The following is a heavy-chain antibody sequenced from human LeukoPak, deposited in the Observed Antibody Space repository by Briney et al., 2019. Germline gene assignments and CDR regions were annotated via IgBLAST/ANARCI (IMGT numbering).Heavy chain of an antibody. CDR2: IYPSGGST. CDR1: GYTFTSYY. Sequence: ASVKVSCKASGYTFTSYYIHWVRQAPGQGPEWMGIIYPSGGSTTYAQKFQGRVTMTRDMSTSTVYMELSSLRSEDTAVYYCAIGYCRGGSCDDEPGDAFDIWGQGTTVAVSS. CDR3: AIGYCRGGSCDDEPGDAFDI. J-gene: IGHJ3*02. V-gene: IGHV1-46*01. D-gene: IGHD2-15*01.